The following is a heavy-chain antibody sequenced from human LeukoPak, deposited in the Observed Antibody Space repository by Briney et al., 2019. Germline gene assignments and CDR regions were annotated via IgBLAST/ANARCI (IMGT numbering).Heavy chain of an antibody. D-gene: IGHD3-9*01. J-gene: IGHJ4*02. Sequence: TFGDYAMSWIRQPPGKGLEWIGYIYYSGSTYFNPSLKSRVTISVDTSKNQFSLKLNSVTAADTAVYYCARDHILTGEFDYWGQGTLVTVSS. CDR3: ARDHILTGEFDY. CDR1: TFGDYA. V-gene: IGHV4-30-4*08. CDR2: IYYSGST.